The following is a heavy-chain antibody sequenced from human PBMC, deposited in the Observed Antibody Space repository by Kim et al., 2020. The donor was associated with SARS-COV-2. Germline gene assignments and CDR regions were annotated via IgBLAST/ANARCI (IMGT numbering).Heavy chain of an antibody. CDR2: IYYSGST. CDR3: ARQTYDFWTGYGDS. V-gene: IGHV4-39*01. CDR1: GGSISSRDYY. D-gene: IGHD3-3*01. J-gene: IGHJ4*02. Sequence: SETLSLTCTVSGGSISSRDYYWAWVRQPPGKGLEWIGSIYYSGSTYFNPSLKSRLTISVDTSKNQFSLRLTSVNAADTAVYYCARQTYDFWTGYGDSWGQGTLVTVSS.